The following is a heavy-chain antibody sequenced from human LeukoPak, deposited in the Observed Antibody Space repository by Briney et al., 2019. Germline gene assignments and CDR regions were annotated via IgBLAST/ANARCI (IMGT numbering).Heavy chain of an antibody. CDR3: ARGAYGDYETNWFDP. Sequence: GGSLRLSCAASGFTFSSYSMNWVRQAPGKGLEWVSSISSSSSYIYYADSVKGRFTISRDNAKNSLYLQMNSLRAEDTAVYYCARGAYGDYETNWFDPWGQGTLVTVSS. CDR2: ISSSSSYI. D-gene: IGHD4-17*01. V-gene: IGHV3-21*01. CDR1: GFTFSSYS. J-gene: IGHJ5*02.